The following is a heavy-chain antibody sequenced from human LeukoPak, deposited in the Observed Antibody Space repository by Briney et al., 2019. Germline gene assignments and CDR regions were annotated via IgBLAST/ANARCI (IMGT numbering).Heavy chain of an antibody. CDR3: ARGPTDRLPIYYYDSSGYRFDY. Sequence: PSETLSLTRAVSGGSFCGYYSSWIREPPGKGLECSGEINHSGSTNSNPSLKSRVTISVDTSKNQFSLKLSSVTAADTAVYYCARGPTDRLPIYYYDSSGYRFDYWGQGTLVTVSS. D-gene: IGHD3-22*01. CDR2: INHSGST. CDR1: GGSFCGYY. J-gene: IGHJ4*02. V-gene: IGHV4-34*01.